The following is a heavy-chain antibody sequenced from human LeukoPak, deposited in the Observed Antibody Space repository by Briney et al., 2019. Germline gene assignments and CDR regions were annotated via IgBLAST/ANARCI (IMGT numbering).Heavy chain of an antibody. CDR1: GYTFTSYG. J-gene: IGHJ4*02. CDR3: AKDTHFFSGFGELDY. Sequence: ASVKVSCKASGYTFTSYGISWVRQAPGQGLEWMGWISAYNGNTNYAQKLQGRVTMTTDTSTSTAYMELRSLRSDDTAVYYCAKDTHFFSGFGELDYWGQGTLVTVSS. D-gene: IGHD3-10*01. CDR2: ISAYNGNT. V-gene: IGHV1-18*01.